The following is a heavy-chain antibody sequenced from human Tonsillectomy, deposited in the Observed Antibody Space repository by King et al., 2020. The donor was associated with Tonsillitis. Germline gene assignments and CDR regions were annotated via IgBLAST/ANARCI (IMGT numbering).Heavy chain of an antibody. J-gene: IGHJ4*02. CDR2: IYYSGST. V-gene: IGHV4-59*01. CDR3: ARVNEYGGNLHYDY. CDR1: GGSISSYY. Sequence: QLQESGPGLVKPSETLSLTCTVSGGSISSYYWSWIRQPPGKGLEWIGYIYYSGSTNYNPSLKSRVTISVDTSKNQFSLKLSSVTAADTAVYYCARVNEYGGNLHYDYWGQGTLVTVSS. D-gene: IGHD4-23*01.